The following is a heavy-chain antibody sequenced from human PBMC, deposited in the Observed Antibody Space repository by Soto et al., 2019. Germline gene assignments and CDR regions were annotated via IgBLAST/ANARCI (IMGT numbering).Heavy chain of an antibody. J-gene: IGHJ6*02. Sequence: QVQLVQSGAEVKKPGSSVKVSCKASGGTFSSYAISWVRQAPGQGLEWMGGIIPIFGTANYAQKFQGRVTITADESTSTAYMELSSLRSEDTAVYYCARPLKVVPAAMPYYYYGMDVWGQGTTVPVSS. V-gene: IGHV1-69*01. CDR2: IIPIFGTA. CDR1: GGTFSSYA. D-gene: IGHD2-2*01. CDR3: ARPLKVVPAAMPYYYYGMDV.